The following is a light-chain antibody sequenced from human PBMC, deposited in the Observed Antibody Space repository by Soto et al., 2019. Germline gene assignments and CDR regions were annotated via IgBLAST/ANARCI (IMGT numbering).Light chain of an antibody. J-gene: IGLJ3*02. CDR3: SSYTSSSTWV. CDR2: EVS. V-gene: IGLV2-14*01. CDR1: SSDVGGYNY. Sequence: QSALTQSPSVSGSPGQSITISCTGTSSDVGGYNYVSWYQQHPGKAPKLMIYEVSNRPSGVSNRFSGSKSGNTASLTISGLQAEDEADYYCSSYTSSSTWVFGGGTKLTVL.